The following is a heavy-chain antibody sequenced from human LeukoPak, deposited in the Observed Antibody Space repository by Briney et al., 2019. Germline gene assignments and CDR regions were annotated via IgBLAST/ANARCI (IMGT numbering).Heavy chain of an antibody. CDR2: IYYSWST. Sequence: SETLSLTCTVSGGSISSSSYYWGWIRQPPGKGLEWIGSIYYSWSTYYNPSLKSRVTISVDTSKNQFSLKLSSVTAADTAVYYCARRRGGTKGRAHDYWGQGTLVTVSS. CDR1: GGSISSSSYY. V-gene: IGHV4-39*01. D-gene: IGHD1-26*01. J-gene: IGHJ4*02. CDR3: ARRRGGTKGRAHDY.